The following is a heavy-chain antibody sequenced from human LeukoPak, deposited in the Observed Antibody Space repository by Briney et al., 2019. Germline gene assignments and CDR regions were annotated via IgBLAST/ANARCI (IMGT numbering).Heavy chain of an antibody. V-gene: IGHV3-21*01. D-gene: IGHD3-10*01. CDR1: GLTFSGYS. Sequence: GGSLRLSCAASGLTFSGYSMNWVRQAPGKGLEWVSSISSSSSYIYYADSVKGRFTISRDNAKNSLYLQMNSLRAEDTAVYYCARDTTYRGGFDYWAQGTLVTVSS. J-gene: IGHJ4*02. CDR3: ARDTTYRGGFDY. CDR2: ISSSSSYI.